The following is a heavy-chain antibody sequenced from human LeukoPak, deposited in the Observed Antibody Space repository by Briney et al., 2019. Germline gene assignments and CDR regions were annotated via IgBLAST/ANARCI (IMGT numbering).Heavy chain of an antibody. Sequence: GGSLRLSCAASGFTFSDYYMSWIRQAPGKGLEWVSYISSSGSTIYYADSVKGRFTISRDNAKNSLYLQMNSLKASDTAMYYCARRGIAVSAHPDYWGQGTLVTVSS. CDR2: ISSSGSTI. CDR1: GFTFSDYY. D-gene: IGHD6-19*01. V-gene: IGHV3-11*01. J-gene: IGHJ4*02. CDR3: ARRGIAVSAHPDY.